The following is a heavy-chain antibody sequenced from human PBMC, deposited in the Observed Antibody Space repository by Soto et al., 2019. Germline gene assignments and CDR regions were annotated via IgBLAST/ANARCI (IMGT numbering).Heavy chain of an antibody. Sequence: QLQLQESGSGLVKPSQTLSLTCAVSGGSISSGGYSWSWIRQPPGKGLEWIGYIYHSGSTYYNPSRNGRVTISVDRSQNQFSLKLSSVAAADTAVYYCARGAPFLFDYWGQGTLVTVSS. CDR3: ARGAPFLFDY. CDR1: GGSISSGGYS. J-gene: IGHJ4*02. V-gene: IGHV4-30-2*01. CDR2: IYHSGST.